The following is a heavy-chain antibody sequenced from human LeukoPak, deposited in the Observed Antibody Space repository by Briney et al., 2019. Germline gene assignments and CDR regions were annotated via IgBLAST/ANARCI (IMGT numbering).Heavy chain of an antibody. Sequence: PSETLSLTCGVNGGSFSGYYWNWIRQTPGKGLEWIGEINHSGSTNYNPSLKRRVTISVDTSQKQFSLRLTSVTAADTAVYYCARGRYLTTLDGAAACFLDPWGQGTLVTVSS. V-gene: IGHV4-34*01. CDR3: ARGRYLTTLDGAAACFLDP. CDR1: GGSFSGYY. J-gene: IGHJ5*02. CDR2: INHSGST. D-gene: IGHD6-13*01.